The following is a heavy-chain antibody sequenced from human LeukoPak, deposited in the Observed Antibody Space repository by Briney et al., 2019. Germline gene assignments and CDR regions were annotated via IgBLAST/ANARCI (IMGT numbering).Heavy chain of an antibody. V-gene: IGHV1-46*01. D-gene: IGHD3-10*01. CDR3: ARGRITMVWGMDV. CDR2: INPSGGST. CDR1: GYTFTSYY. Sequence: ASVKVSCKASGYTFTSYYMHWARQAPEQGLERMGIINPSGGSTSYAQKFQGRVTMTRDTSTSTVYMELSSLRSEDTAVYYCARGRITMVWGMDVWGKGTTVTVSS. J-gene: IGHJ6*04.